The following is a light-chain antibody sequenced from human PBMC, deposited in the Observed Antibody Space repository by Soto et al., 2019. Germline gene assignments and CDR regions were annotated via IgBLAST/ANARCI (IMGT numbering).Light chain of an antibody. Sequence: DIQITQSPSSLSASGGDRVTISCRASQSISSYLNWYQQKPGKAPKLLIYAASSLQSGVPSRFSGSGSGTDFTLTISSLQPEDFATYYCQQSYNTPQTFGQGTKVDIK. CDR1: QSISSY. CDR2: AAS. V-gene: IGKV1-39*01. CDR3: QQSYNTPQT. J-gene: IGKJ1*01.